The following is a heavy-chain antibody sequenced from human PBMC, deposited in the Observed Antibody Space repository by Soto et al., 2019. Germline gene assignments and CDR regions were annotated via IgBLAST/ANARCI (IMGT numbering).Heavy chain of an antibody. V-gene: IGHV4-31*03. CDR1: GGSVSSDDYS. D-gene: IGHD2-2*01. Sequence: QVQLQESGPGLVKPSQTLSVTCTVSGGSVSSDDYSWSWIRQHPGKGLEWIGYIRDSGSTYYNPSLEGRVTISVDTSKKQFSLRLRSVTAADTAVYYCARAMPNYFDYWDQGTLVTASS. CDR3: ARAMPNYFDY. CDR2: IRDSGST. J-gene: IGHJ4*02.